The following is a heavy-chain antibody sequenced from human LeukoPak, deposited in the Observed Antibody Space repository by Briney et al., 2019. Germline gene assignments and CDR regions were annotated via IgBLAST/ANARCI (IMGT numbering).Heavy chain of an antibody. CDR2: IKSKTDGGTV. D-gene: IGHD6-13*01. J-gene: IGHJ4*02. CDR3: ARHVALAAAGTILDY. V-gene: IGHV3-15*01. CDR1: GFNFTNAW. Sequence: GGSLRLSCAASGFNFTNAWVSWVRQAPGKGLEWLGRIKSKTDGGTVEHAAPVKGRFTISRDDSKNTLYLQMNSLKTEDTAVYYCARHVALAAAGTILDYWGQGTLVTVSS.